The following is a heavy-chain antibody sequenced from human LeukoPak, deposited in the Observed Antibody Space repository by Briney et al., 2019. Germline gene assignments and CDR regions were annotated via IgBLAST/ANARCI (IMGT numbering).Heavy chain of an antibody. CDR3: ARLNGGY. Sequence: KPSETLSLTCTVSGGSISDYYWSWIRQPPGRGLEWIGYINYSGSTNYNPSLKSRVTISVDTSKNQFSLKVTSVTAVDTAVYYCARLNGGYWGQGTLVTVSS. J-gene: IGHJ4*02. CDR1: GGSISDYY. V-gene: IGHV4-59*08. CDR2: INYSGST. D-gene: IGHD1-1*01.